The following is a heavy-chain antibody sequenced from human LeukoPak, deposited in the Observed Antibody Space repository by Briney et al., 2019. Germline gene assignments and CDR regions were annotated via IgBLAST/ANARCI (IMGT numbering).Heavy chain of an antibody. Sequence: PGGSLRLSCAAPGFTFSSYAMHWVRQAPGKGLEYVSAISSNGGSTYYANSVKGRFTISRDNSKNTLYLQMGSLRAEDMAVYYCARVDGYYDSSGYYLYLYDYWGQGTLVTVSS. J-gene: IGHJ4*02. CDR2: ISSNGGST. D-gene: IGHD3-22*01. CDR3: ARVDGYYDSSGYYLYLYDY. V-gene: IGHV3-64*01. CDR1: GFTFSSYA.